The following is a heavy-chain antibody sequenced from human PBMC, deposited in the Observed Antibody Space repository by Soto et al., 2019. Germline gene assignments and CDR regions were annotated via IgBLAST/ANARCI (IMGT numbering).Heavy chain of an antibody. CDR2: IYRAGTT. CDR3: TRAEPDSSGWYDFYYGMDV. Sequence: GGSLRLSSAPSGLSVSSNYINWVRQAPGKGLEWVSVIYRAGTTYYADSVRGRFTISRDSSRNTVYLQMDSLRAEDTAVYFCTRAEPDSSGWYDFYYGMDVWGQGTPVTVSS. CDR1: GLSVSSNY. V-gene: IGHV3-53*01. D-gene: IGHD6-19*01. J-gene: IGHJ6*02.